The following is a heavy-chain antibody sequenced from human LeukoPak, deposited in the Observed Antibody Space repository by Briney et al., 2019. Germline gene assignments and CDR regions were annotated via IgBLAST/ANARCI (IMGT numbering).Heavy chain of an antibody. CDR2: IRSSSTN. V-gene: IGHV3-69-1*01. D-gene: IGHD5/OR15-5a*01. CDR1: GFTFSDYN. Sequence: GGSLRLSCAASGFTFSDYNMNWVRQAPGKGLEWVSSIRSSSTNTYAASSKGRFTISRDNAKNSLYLKMNSLRAEDTAVYFCARVRSSVWDFDCWGQGTLVTVSS. CDR3: ARVRSSVWDFDC. J-gene: IGHJ4*02.